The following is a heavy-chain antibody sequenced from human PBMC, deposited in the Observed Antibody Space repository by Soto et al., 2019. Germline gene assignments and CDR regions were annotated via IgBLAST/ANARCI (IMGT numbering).Heavy chain of an antibody. V-gene: IGHV4-39*01. CDR3: ARYGGIQLSHYFDY. CDR1: GGSISSSSYY. CDR2: IYYSGST. Sequence: SETLSLTCTVSGGSISSSSYYWGWIRQPPGKGLEWIGSIYYSGSTYYNPSLKSRVTISVDTSKNQFSLKLSSVTAADTAVYYCARYGGIQLSHYFDYWGQGTLVTVSS. D-gene: IGHD5-18*01. J-gene: IGHJ4*02.